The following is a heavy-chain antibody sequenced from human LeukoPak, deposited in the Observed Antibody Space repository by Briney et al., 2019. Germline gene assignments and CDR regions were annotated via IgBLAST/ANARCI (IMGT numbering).Heavy chain of an antibody. D-gene: IGHD2-2*01. J-gene: IGHJ6*03. CDR1: GGSISSYY. CDR3: ARTYCSSTSCRNGYYYMDV. V-gene: IGHV4-4*07. Sequence: SETLSLTCTASGGSISSYYWSWIRQPAGKGLEWIGRIYTSGSTNYNPSLKSRVTMSADTSRNQFSLKLSSVTAADTAVYYCARTYCSSTSCRNGYYYMDVWGKGTTVTVSS. CDR2: IYTSGST.